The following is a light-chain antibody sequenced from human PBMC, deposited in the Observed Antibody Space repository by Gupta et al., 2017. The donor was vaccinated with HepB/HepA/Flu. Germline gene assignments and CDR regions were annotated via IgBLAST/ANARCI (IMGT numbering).Light chain of an antibody. Sequence: QSVLTQPPSVSEAPRQRVTISCSGSSSNIGNNAVNWYQQLPGKAPKLLIYYDDLLPSGVSDRFAGSKSGTSASLAIRGLQSEDEADDDCAAWDDSLNGGVFGGGTKLTVL. CDR1: SSNIGNNA. V-gene: IGLV1-36*01. CDR3: AAWDDSLNGGV. CDR2: YDD. J-gene: IGLJ2*01.